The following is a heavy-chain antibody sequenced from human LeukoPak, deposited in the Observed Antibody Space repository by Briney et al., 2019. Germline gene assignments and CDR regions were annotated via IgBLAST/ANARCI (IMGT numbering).Heavy chain of an antibody. V-gene: IGHV1-2*06. J-gene: IGHJ3*02. CDR3: ARVAPDSGSSAFDI. CDR1: GYTFTGYY. D-gene: IGHD1-26*01. CDR2: INPNSGGT. Sequence: GASVKVSCKASGYTFTGYYMHWVRRAPGQGLEWMGRINPNSGGTNYAQKFQGRVTMTRDTSISTAYMELSRLRSDDTAVYYCARVAPDSGSSAFDIWGQGTMVTVSS.